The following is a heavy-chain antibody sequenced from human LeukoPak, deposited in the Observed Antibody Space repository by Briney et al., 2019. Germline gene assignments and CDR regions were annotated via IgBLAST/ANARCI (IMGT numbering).Heavy chain of an antibody. D-gene: IGHD1-26*01. CDR2: IYHSGST. Sequence: SETLSLTCTVSGYSISSGYYWGWIRQPPGKGLEWIGSIYHSGSTYYNPSLKSRVTISVDTSKNQFSLKLSSVTAADTAVYYCAGSFGKSGSYYYDAFDIWGQGTMVTVSS. J-gene: IGHJ3*02. V-gene: IGHV4-38-2*02. CDR1: GYSISSGYY. CDR3: AGSFGKSGSYYYDAFDI.